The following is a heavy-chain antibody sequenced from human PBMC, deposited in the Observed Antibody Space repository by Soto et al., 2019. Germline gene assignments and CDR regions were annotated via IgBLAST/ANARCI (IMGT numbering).Heavy chain of an antibody. CDR1: GGSFSGYY. CDR3: ARGGVVVVPAAALHWFDP. D-gene: IGHD2-2*01. Sequence: QVQLQQWGAGLLKPSETPSLTCAVYGGSFSGYYWSWIRQPPGKGLEWIGEINHSGSTNYNPSLKSRVTISVDTSKNQFSLKLSSVTAADTAVYYCARGGVVVVPAAALHWFDPWGQGTLVTVSS. V-gene: IGHV4-34*01. CDR2: INHSGST. J-gene: IGHJ5*02.